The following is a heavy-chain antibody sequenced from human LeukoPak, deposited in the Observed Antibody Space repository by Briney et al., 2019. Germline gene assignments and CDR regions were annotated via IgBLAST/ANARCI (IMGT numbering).Heavy chain of an antibody. V-gene: IGHV4-59*12. Sequence: PSETLSLTCTVSGGSISSYYWSWIRQPPGKGLEWIGYIYYSGSTNYNPSLKSRVTISVDTSKNQFSLRRSSVTAADTAVYYCARLLGTHINYFDPWGQGTLVTVSS. CDR1: GGSISSYY. CDR3: ARLLGTHINYFDP. J-gene: IGHJ5*02. D-gene: IGHD2-21*01. CDR2: IYYSGST.